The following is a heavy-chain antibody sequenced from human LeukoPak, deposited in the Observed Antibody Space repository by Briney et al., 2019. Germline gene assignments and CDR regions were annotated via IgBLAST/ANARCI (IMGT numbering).Heavy chain of an antibody. Sequence: ASVKVSCKASGYTFTGYYMHWVRQAPGQGLEWMGWINPSSGGTNYAQKFQGRVTVTRDTSISTAYMDLSRLRSDDTAVYYCARAGVWDYSDSSGYHNAAFDIWGQGTM. D-gene: IGHD3-22*01. CDR3: ARAGVWDYSDSSGYHNAAFDI. V-gene: IGHV1-2*02. CDR2: INPSSGGT. CDR1: GYTFTGYY. J-gene: IGHJ3*02.